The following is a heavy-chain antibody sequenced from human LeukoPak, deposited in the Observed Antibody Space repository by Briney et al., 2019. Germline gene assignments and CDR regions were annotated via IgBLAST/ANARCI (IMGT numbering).Heavy chain of an antibody. D-gene: IGHD3-16*01. CDR1: GFTFSSYW. J-gene: IGHJ4*02. CDR2: IKQAGSEN. V-gene: IGHV3-7*01. Sequence: GGSLRLSCAASGFTFSSYWMSWVRQAPGKGLEWVANIKQAGSENYCVDSVKGRFTISRDNAKNTLYLQMNSLRAVDTAVYYCTRGLRPADYWGQGTLVTVSS. CDR3: TRGLRPADY.